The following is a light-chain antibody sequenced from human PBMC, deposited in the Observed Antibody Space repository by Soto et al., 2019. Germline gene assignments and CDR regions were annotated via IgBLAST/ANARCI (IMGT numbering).Light chain of an antibody. CDR1: QTISTY. Sequence: DIQMTQSPSTLTASIGDRVTITCRASQTISTYLNWYQQKIGKAPTLLIYAASSLQSGVPSRFSCGGSGTDFTLTISSLQPEDCATYFFQQCCSSPRTFGHGTKVEIK. J-gene: IGKJ1*01. CDR3: QQCCSSPRT. CDR2: AAS. V-gene: IGKV1-39*01.